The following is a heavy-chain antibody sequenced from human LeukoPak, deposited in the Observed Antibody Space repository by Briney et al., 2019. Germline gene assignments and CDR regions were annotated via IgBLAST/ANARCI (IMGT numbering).Heavy chain of an antibody. V-gene: IGHV1-69*04. CDR2: IIPILGIA. CDR3: AGGGDSSGPFAPLGY. Sequence: GASVKVSCKASGGTFSSYAISWVRQAPGRGLEWMGRIIPILGIANYAQKLQGRVTMTTDTSTSTAYMELRSLRSDDTAVYYCAGGGDSSGPFAPLGYWGQGTLVTVSS. D-gene: IGHD3-22*01. J-gene: IGHJ4*02. CDR1: GGTFSSYA.